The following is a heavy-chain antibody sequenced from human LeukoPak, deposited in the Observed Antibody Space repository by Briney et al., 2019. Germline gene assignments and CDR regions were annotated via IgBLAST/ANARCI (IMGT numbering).Heavy chain of an antibody. Sequence: GGSLRLSCAASGFTFSSYAMSWVRQAPGKGLEWVSAISGSGGSTYYADSVKGRFTISRDNSKNTLYLQMNSLRVEDTAVYYCAKHSGRGSGSSPGSWGQGTLVTVSS. J-gene: IGHJ5*02. CDR1: GFTFSSYA. V-gene: IGHV3-23*01. CDR2: ISGSGGST. D-gene: IGHD3-10*01. CDR3: AKHSGRGSGSSPGS.